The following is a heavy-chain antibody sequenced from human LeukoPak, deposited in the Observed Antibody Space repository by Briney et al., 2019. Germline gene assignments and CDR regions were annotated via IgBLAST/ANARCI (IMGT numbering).Heavy chain of an antibody. D-gene: IGHD3-16*02. J-gene: IGHJ3*02. CDR1: GFIFSTYN. V-gene: IGHV3-21*01. Sequence: GGPLRLSCAASGFIFSTYNIDWVRQAPGKGLEWVSSISSSSSYIYYADSVKGRFTISRDNAKNSLYLQMNSLRAEDTAVYYCAREITFGGVIADGAFDIWGQGTMVTVSS. CDR3: AREITFGGVIADGAFDI. CDR2: ISSSSSYI.